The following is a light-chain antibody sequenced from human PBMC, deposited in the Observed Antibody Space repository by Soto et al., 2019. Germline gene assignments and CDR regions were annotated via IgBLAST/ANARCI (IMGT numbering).Light chain of an antibody. CDR2: DAS. CDR1: ESIRTW. V-gene: IGKV1-5*01. Sequence: DIQMAQSPSTLSASIGDRVTITCRASESIRTWLAWYQHKPGKAPKFLIYDASTVESGVPSRFSGSGSGTEFTLTISSLQPDDFATYYCQQYNNDPRTFGQGTKVEIK. CDR3: QQYNNDPRT. J-gene: IGKJ1*01.